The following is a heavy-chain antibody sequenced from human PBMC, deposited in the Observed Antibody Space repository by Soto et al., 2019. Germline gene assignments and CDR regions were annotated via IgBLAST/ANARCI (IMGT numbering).Heavy chain of an antibody. CDR2: ISGNDGST. Sequence: EVQLLESGGGLVQPGGSLRLSCSASGFTFSPFAMGWVRQAPGKGLERVSIISGNDGSTNYADSVKGRFTISRDNSKNTLYLQMNSLRAEDTAVYYCVQFDFWSGYSDYWGQGTLVTVAS. D-gene: IGHD3-3*01. CDR3: VQFDFWSGYSDY. CDR1: GFTFSPFA. J-gene: IGHJ4*02. V-gene: IGHV3-23*01.